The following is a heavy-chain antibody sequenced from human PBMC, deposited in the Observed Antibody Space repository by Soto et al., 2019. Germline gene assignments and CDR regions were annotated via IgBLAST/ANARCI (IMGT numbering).Heavy chain of an antibody. CDR2: IYYSGST. Sequence: PSETLSLTCTVSGGSISSGGYYWSWIRQHPGKGLEWIGYIYYSGSTYYNPSLKSRVTISVDTSKNQFSLKLSSVTAADTAVYYCARMKCSGGSCYPPAEYFQHWGQGTLVTVSS. CDR3: ARMKCSGGSCYPPAEYFQH. V-gene: IGHV4-31*03. D-gene: IGHD2-15*01. CDR1: GGSISSGGYY. J-gene: IGHJ1*01.